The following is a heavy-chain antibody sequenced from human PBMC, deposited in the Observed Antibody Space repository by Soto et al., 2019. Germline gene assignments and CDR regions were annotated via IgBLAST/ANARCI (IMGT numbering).Heavy chain of an antibody. J-gene: IGHJ1*01. CDR1: GFTFSSYA. CDR3: AKDSLFTIFGVVPMESEYFQH. Sequence: GGSLRLSCAASGFTFSSYAMSWVRQAPGKGLEWVSAISGSGGSTYYADSVKGRFTISRDNSKNTLYLQMNSLRAEDTAVYYCAKDSLFTIFGVVPMESEYFQHSGQGTLVTVSS. V-gene: IGHV3-23*01. D-gene: IGHD3-3*01. CDR2: ISGSGGST.